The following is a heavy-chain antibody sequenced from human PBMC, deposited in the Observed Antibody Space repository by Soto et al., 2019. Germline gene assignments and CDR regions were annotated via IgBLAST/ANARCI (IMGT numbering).Heavy chain of an antibody. D-gene: IGHD3-10*01. V-gene: IGHV4-31*03. CDR1: GGSISSGGYY. J-gene: IGHJ6*02. CDR3: ARGPAASLWFGELTYGMDV. Sequence: PSETLSLTCTVSGGSISSGGYYWSWIRQHPGKGLEWIGYIYYSGSTYYNPSLKSRVTISVDTSKNQFSLKLSSVTAADTAVYYCARGPAASLWFGELTYGMDVWGQGTTVTVSS. CDR2: IYYSGST.